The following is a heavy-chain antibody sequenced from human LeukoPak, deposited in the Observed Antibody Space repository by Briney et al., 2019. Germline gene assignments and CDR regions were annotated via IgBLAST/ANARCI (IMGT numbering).Heavy chain of an antibody. CDR1: GFTFSSYW. CDR2: INNDGSST. J-gene: IGHJ4*02. CDR3: AREVTMVRGVMDY. Sequence: GGSLRLSCAASGFTFSSYWMHWVRQAPGKGLVWVSHINNDGSSTSYAASVKGRFTISRDNSKNTLYLQMNSLRAEDTAVYYCAREVTMVRGVMDYWGQGTLVTVSS. D-gene: IGHD3-10*01. V-gene: IGHV3-74*01.